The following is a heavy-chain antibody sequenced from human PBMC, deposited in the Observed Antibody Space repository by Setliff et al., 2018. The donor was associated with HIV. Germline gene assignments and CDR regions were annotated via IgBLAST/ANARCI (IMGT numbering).Heavy chain of an antibody. CDR1: GGSVSNYY. CDR2: IYTTGST. CDR3: ARDALGSGWYLDWFDT. Sequence: KPSETLSLTCTVSGGSVSNYYWSWIRQPAGKGLEWIGRIYTTGSTNYNPSLKSRVTMSVDTSKNQFSLKLSSVTAADTAVYYCARDALGSGWYLDWFDTWGQGTLVTVSS. V-gene: IGHV4-4*07. D-gene: IGHD6-19*01. J-gene: IGHJ5*02.